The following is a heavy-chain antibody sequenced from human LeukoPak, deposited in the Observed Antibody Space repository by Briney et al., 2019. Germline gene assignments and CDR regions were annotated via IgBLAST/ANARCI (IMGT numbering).Heavy chain of an antibody. CDR3: ARIWDSGFDF. V-gene: IGHV2-70*11. CDR1: GFSLSTSGVC. Sequence: RESGPALVKPTQTLTLTCTFSGFSLSTSGVCVSWIRQPPGKALEWLARIDWDDDKYYSTSLKTRLTISKDTSKNQVVLTVTNMDPVDTATYYCARIWDSGFDFWGQGTLVTVSS. CDR2: IDWDDDK. D-gene: IGHD3-10*01. J-gene: IGHJ4*02.